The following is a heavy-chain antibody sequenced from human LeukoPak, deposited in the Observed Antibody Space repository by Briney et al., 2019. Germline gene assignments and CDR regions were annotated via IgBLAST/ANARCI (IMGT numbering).Heavy chain of an antibody. CDR2: IIPMFGIA. D-gene: IGHD6-19*01. CDR1: GGTFSRYA. V-gene: IGHV1-69*01. CDR3: ARDRPYTGGWRGFDY. J-gene: IGHJ4*02. Sequence: ASVEVSCKASGGTFSRYAISWVRQAPGQGLEWMGGIIPMFGIANYAQKFQGRVTITADESTSTAYMELSSLRSEDTAVYYCARDRPYTGGWRGFDYWGQGTLVTVSS.